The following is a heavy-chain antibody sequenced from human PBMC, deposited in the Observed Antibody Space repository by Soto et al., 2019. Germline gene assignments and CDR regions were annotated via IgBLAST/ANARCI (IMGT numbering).Heavy chain of an antibody. D-gene: IGHD3-9*01. CDR2: ISSSSSTI. V-gene: IGHV3-48*02. Sequence: GGSLRLSCAASGFTFSSYSMNWVRQAPGKGLEWVSYISSSSSTIYYADSVKGRFTISRDNAKNSLYLQMNSLRDEDTAVYYCASLRYFDLDAFDIWGQGTMVTVSS. CDR3: ASLRYFDLDAFDI. CDR1: GFTFSSYS. J-gene: IGHJ3*02.